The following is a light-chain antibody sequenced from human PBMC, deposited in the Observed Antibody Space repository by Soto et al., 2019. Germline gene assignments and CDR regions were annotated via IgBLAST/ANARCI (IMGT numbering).Light chain of an antibody. CDR3: QQYSKWPIT. CDR1: QSVSSY. CDR2: DAS. Sequence: ENVRTLTPATLALSPGERATLSCRASQSVSSYLAWYQQKPGQAPRLLIYDASNRATGIPARFSGSGSGTEFSLTISSLQSEDFAVYYCQQYSKWPITFGQGRRLEIK. J-gene: IGKJ5*01. V-gene: IGKV3-11*01.